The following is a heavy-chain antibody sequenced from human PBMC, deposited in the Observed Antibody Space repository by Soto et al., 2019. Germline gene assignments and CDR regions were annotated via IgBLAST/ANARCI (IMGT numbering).Heavy chain of an antibody. CDR2: INVFNGNT. V-gene: IGHV1-18*01. CDR3: ARDLYDIWGGYNSRFDP. J-gene: IGHJ5*02. D-gene: IGHD3-3*01. Sequence: QVQLVQSGAEVKKPGASVKVSCKASGYNFRNYRISWVRQAPGQGLEWMGWINVFNGNTDYALNLQGRVTMTTDTSTTTAYMELRSLTSDDTAVYYCARDLYDIWGGYNSRFDPWGQGTLVTVSS. CDR1: GYNFRNYR.